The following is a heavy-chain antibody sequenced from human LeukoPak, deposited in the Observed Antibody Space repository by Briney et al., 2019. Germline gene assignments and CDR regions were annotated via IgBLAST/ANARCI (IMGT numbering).Heavy chain of an antibody. J-gene: IGHJ4*02. Sequence: GGSLRLSCAVSRFPFSVYEMNWVRQAPGKGLEWVSNIASSGTTKYYADSVKGRFSISRDYAKSSLYLQMNSLRVEDTAVYYCTLLAVASDFDYWGQGALVTVSS. CDR1: RFPFSVYE. D-gene: IGHD6-19*01. V-gene: IGHV3-48*03. CDR2: IASSGTTK. CDR3: TLLAVASDFDY.